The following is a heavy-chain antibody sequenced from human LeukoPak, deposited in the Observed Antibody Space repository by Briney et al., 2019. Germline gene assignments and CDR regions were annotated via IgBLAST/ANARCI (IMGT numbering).Heavy chain of an antibody. Sequence: PGGSLRLSCAASGLTFSSFGMHWARQAPGKGLEWVAVITYDGSKTYYADSVKGRFTISRDNSKNTLYLQMDSLRTEDTAVYYCARGLDYDILTFWGQGTLVTVSS. CDR2: ITYDGSKT. D-gene: IGHD3-9*01. CDR1: GLTFSSFG. V-gene: IGHV3-30-3*01. J-gene: IGHJ4*02. CDR3: ARGLDYDILTF.